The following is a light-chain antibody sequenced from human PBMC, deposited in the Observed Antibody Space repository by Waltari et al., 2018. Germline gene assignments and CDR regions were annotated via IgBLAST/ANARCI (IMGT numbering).Light chain of an antibody. J-gene: IGLJ2*01. Sequence: SYELSQPPSLSVSPGQTASITCSGAELGDKYISWYQQKPGQSPVLVIYEDIKRPSGIPERFSGSNSGTTATLTISGTQAMDEADYYCQSGDNSGTNRVLFGGGTKLTVL. CDR3: QSGDNSGTNRVL. V-gene: IGLV3-1*01. CDR1: ELGDKY. CDR2: EDI.